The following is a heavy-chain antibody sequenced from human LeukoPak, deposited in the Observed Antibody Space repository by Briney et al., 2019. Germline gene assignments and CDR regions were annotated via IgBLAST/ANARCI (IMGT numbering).Heavy chain of an antibody. V-gene: IGHV4-39*01. J-gene: IGHJ3*02. CDR1: GGSISSSSYY. Sequence: PSETLSLTCTVSGGSISSSSYYWGWIRQPPGKGLEWIGSIYYSGSTYYNPSLKSRVTISVDTSKNQFSLKLSSVTAADTAVYDCARLFEITIFGVVIFPRGAFDIWGQGTMVTVSS. D-gene: IGHD3-3*01. CDR2: IYYSGST. CDR3: ARLFEITIFGVVIFPRGAFDI.